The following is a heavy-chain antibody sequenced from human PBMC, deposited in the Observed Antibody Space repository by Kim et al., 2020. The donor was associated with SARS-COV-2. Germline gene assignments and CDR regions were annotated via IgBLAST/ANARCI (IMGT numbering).Heavy chain of an antibody. CDR1: GFTFSDYG. Sequence: GGSLRLSCAASGFTFSDYGLHWVRQAPGKGLEWLAVIWHDGSNKYYADSVKGRFTISRDNSKNTVYLQMDSLRGEDTAVYYCARDRWFIRPWDGVGDYWGQGTLVTVSS. D-gene: IGHD3-3*01. CDR3: ARDRWFIRPWDGVGDY. V-gene: IGHV3-33*01. J-gene: IGHJ4*02. CDR2: IWHDGSNK.